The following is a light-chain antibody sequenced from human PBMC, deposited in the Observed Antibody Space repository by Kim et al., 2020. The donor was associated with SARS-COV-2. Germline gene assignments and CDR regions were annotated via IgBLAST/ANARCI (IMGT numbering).Light chain of an antibody. Sequence: PGERPTTPGRANQHRDSNYLAWYQQKPGQAPRLLIYGASRRATAISDRFSGSRSGTDFTLTISSLEPEDFAVYYCQQYIRPPITFGQGTQVDIK. J-gene: IGKJ5*01. CDR1: QHRDSNY. V-gene: IGKV3-20*01. CDR3: QQYIRPPIT. CDR2: GAS.